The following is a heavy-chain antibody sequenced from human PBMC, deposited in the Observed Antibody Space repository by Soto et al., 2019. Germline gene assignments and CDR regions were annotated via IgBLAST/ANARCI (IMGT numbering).Heavy chain of an antibody. J-gene: IGHJ4*02. Sequence: ASVKVSCKASRYTSTSYAMHWVRQAPGQRLEWMGWINAGNGNTKYSQKFQGRVTITRDTSASTTYMELSSLRSEDTAVYYCAREGPFGVVKDWGQGTLVTVSS. V-gene: IGHV1-3*01. D-gene: IGHD3-3*01. CDR2: INAGNGNT. CDR1: RYTSTSYA. CDR3: AREGPFGVVKD.